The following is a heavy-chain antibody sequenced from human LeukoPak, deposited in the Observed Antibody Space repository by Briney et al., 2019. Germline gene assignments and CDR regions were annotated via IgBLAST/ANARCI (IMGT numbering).Heavy chain of an antibody. J-gene: IGHJ4*02. D-gene: IGHD2-2*01. V-gene: IGHV3-23*01. CDR3: AKGSSDTIVVVPAAIVFDY. CDR1: GFTFSSYA. Sequence: GGSLRLSCAASGFTFSSYAMRWVRQAPGKGLEWVSAISGSGGSTYYADSVKGRFTISRDNSKNTLYLQMNSLRAEDTAVYYCAKGSSDTIVVVPAAIVFDYWGQGTLVTVSS. CDR2: ISGSGGST.